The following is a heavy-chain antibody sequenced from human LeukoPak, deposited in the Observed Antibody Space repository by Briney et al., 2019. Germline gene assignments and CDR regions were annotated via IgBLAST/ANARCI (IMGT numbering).Heavy chain of an antibody. J-gene: IGHJ4*02. CDR1: GFTFSSYS. D-gene: IGHD5-24*01. CDR3: ARDLGDGYNPLDY. V-gene: IGHV3-21*01. Sequence: SGGSLRLSCAASGFTFSSYSMNWVRQAPGTGLEWVSFISRSSSYIYYADSVKGRFTISRDNAKNSLYLQMNSLRAEDTAVYYCARDLGDGYNPLDYWGEGTLVSVSS. CDR2: ISRSSSYI.